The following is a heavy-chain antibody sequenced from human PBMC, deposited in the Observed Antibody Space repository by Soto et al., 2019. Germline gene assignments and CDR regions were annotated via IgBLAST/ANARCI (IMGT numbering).Heavy chain of an antibody. J-gene: IGHJ5*01. CDR2: VYHSGTT. V-gene: IGHV4-39*01. CDR3: ARHLYGDYILSSSFDL. Sequence: XETLCLTCTVSGGSISSGSSYWGWVRQPPGKGLEWVGTVYHSGTTYYNPSRKSRVTISVDTSNMQFYLNLSSVTAADTAVYYCARHLYGDYILSSSFDLWGQGALVTVSS. CDR1: GGSISSGSSY. D-gene: IGHD3-3*01.